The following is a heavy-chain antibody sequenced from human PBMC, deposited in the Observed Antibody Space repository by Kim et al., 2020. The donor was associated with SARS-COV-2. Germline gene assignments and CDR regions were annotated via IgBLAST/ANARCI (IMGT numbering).Heavy chain of an antibody. Sequence: GGSLRLSCAASGFTFSRYEMNWVRQAPGKGLEWVSCISSSGSTIYYADSVKGRFTISRDNAKNSLYLQMNSLRAEDTAVYYCARGGKYYDFWSGYYNYYYGMDVWGQGTTLTVSS. D-gene: IGHD3-3*01. CDR1: GFTFSRYE. CDR3: ARGGKYYDFWSGYYNYYYGMDV. J-gene: IGHJ6*02. CDR2: ISSSGSTI. V-gene: IGHV3-48*03.